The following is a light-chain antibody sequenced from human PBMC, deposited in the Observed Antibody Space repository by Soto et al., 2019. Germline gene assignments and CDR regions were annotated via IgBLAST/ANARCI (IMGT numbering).Light chain of an antibody. CDR2: ANN. CDR3: AAWDDSLNGYV. Sequence: QSALTQPPSASGTPGQRVTICCSGSSXNIGSNTVNWYQQLPGTAPKLLIHANNQRPSGVPDRFSGSQSGTSASLAISWLQSEEADYYCAAWDDSLNGYVLRTRTKVTVL. J-gene: IGLJ1*01. V-gene: IGLV1-44*01. CDR1: SXNIGSNT.